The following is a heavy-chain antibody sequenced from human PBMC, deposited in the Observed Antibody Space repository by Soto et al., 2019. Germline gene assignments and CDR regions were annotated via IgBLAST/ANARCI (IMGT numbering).Heavy chain of an antibody. V-gene: IGHV1-18*01. CDR2: ISAYNGNT. J-gene: IGHJ5*02. D-gene: IGHD3-10*02. CDR3: SRDGPPLFA. CDR1: GYTFASYA. Sequence: QVQLVQSGAEVKKPGASVKVSCKASGYTFASYAISWVRQAPGQGLEWMGWISAYNGNTNYAQKLQGRVTMTTDTSTSRAYLELRRLGSDYTAVYYCSRDGPPLFAWGQGTLVRFSS.